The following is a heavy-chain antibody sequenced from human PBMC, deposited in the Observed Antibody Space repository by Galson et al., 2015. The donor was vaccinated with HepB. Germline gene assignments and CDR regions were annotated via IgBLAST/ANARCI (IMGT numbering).Heavy chain of an antibody. Sequence: SVKVSCKAFGGIFSSYAISWVRQAPGQGLEWRGRVIPMLNVVDYTQKFQGRVTITADQSTSTAYMEIGSLRSDDPAVYYCARVGGSGTYFYLDYWGQGTLVIVSS. V-gene: IGHV1-69*04. D-gene: IGHD3-10*01. CDR3: ARVGGSGTYFYLDY. CDR1: GGIFSSYA. J-gene: IGHJ4*02. CDR2: VIPMLNVV.